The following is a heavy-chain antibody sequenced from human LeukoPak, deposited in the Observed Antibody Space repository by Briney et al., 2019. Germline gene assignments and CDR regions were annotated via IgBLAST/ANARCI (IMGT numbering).Heavy chain of an antibody. D-gene: IGHD6-13*01. J-gene: IGHJ4*02. CDR2: INPSSGGA. V-gene: IGHV1-46*01. CDR1: GYTFTSYY. CDR3: ARGYSSSWKDLFDY. Sequence: ASVKVSCKAPGYTFTSYYMHWVRQAPGQGLEWMGIINPSSGGATYAQKFQGRVTMTRDTSTSTVYLELNSLRSEDTAVYYCARGYSSSWKDLFDYWGQGTLVTVSS.